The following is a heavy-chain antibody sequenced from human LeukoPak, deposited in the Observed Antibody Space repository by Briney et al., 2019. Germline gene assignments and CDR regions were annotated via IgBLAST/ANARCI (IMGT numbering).Heavy chain of an antibody. J-gene: IGHJ4*02. CDR3: ASNRDSSTYPFDY. V-gene: IGHV4-59*01. CDR1: GGSISPYY. Sequence: SETLSLTCTVSGGSISPYYWSWIRQPPGKGLEWIGYIYYSGSTNYNPSLKSRVTISVDTSKNQFSLKLSSVTAADTAVYYCASNRDSSTYPFDYWGQGTLVTVSS. CDR2: IYYSGST. D-gene: IGHD2/OR15-2a*01.